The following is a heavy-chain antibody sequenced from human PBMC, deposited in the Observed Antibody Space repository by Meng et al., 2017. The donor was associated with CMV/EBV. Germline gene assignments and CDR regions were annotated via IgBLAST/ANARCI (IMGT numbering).Heavy chain of an antibody. CDR2: VSPYKSSK. J-gene: IGHJ4*02. Sequence: CRDNGYSLNNYGMAWVRQTPGKGLEWMGRVSPYKSSKKYGKRIEGRDTMTTDTSTSTDYMKLRSMRSDDTAVYYCARRDYSSASCGYWGQGTLVTVSS. CDR1: GYSLNNYG. CDR3: ARRDYSSASCGY. D-gene: IGHD6-6*01. V-gene: IGHV1-18*01.